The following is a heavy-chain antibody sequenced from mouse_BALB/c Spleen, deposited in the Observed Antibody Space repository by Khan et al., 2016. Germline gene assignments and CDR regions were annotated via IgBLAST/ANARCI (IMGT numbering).Heavy chain of an antibody. Sequence: VQLKESGPGLVAPSQSLSITCTVSGFSLTNSGVHWIRQPPGKGLEWLGVIWPGGSTDYNSALMSRLSITKDNSQNQVFLKMISLQTDDTAMYDCARDDQDYDAWFASWGQGTLVIVSA. CDR1: GFSLTNSG. V-gene: IGHV2-9*02. CDR3: ARDDQDYDAWFAS. D-gene: IGHD2-4*01. CDR2: IWPGGST. J-gene: IGHJ3*01.